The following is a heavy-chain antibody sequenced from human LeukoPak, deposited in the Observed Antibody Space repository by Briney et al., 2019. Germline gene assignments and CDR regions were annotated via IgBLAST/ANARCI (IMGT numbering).Heavy chain of an antibody. CDR1: GGSISSSSYY. Sequence: SETLSLTCTVSGGSISSSSYYWDWIRQPPRKGLEWIGSIYYSGSTYYNTSLKSRVTISVDTSKNQFSLKLSSVTAADTAVYYCVRLYDYHNWFDPWGQGTLVTVSS. J-gene: IGHJ5*02. D-gene: IGHD3-16*01. V-gene: IGHV4-39*01. CDR2: IYYSGST. CDR3: VRLYDYHNWFDP.